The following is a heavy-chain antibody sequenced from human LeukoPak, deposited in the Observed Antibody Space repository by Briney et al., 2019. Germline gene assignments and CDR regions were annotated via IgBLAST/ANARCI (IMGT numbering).Heavy chain of an antibody. CDR1: GYTFTSYY. D-gene: IGHD6-13*01. J-gene: IGHJ3*02. Sequence: ASVKVSCKASGYTFTSYYMHWVRQAPGQGLEWMGIINPSGGSTSYAQKFQGRVTMTRDTSTSTVYMELSSLRSEDTAVYYCARWEEAAAGMGDDAFDIWGQGTMVTVSS. CDR3: ARWEEAAAGMGDDAFDI. V-gene: IGHV1-46*01. CDR2: INPSGGST.